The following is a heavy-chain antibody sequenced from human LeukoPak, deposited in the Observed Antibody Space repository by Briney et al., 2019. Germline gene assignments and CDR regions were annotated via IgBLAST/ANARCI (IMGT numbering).Heavy chain of an antibody. CDR2: IHYDGSEK. CDR3: ARNRVGFHYADAFDM. CDR1: GFSLINSD. D-gene: IGHD5-24*01. J-gene: IGHJ3*02. Sequence: VRSLRLSCAASGFSLINSDMHWVRQAPGKGLEWVAFIHYDGSEKRYADSLKGRFTISRDNSKNTLYLQMNSLRGEDAAVYYCARNRVGFHYADAFDMWGQGTMVTVSS. V-gene: IGHV3-30*02.